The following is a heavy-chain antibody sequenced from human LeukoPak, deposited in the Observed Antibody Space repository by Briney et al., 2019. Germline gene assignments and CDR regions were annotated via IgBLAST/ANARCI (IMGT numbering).Heavy chain of an antibody. D-gene: IGHD2-8*01. V-gene: IGHV1-2*02. CDR3: ASSYCTNGVCAYYYYYMDV. Sequence: GASVKVSCKASGYTFTGYYMHCVRQAPGQGVEWMGWINPNSGGTNYAQKFQGRVTMTRDTSISTAYMELSRLRSDDTAVYYCASSYCTNGVCAYYYYYMDVWGKGTTVTVSS. CDR2: INPNSGGT. J-gene: IGHJ6*03. CDR1: GYTFTGYY.